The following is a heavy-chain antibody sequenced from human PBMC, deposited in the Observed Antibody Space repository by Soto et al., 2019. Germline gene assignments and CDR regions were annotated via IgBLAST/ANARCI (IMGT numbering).Heavy chain of an antibody. CDR2: IYYSGST. V-gene: IGHV4-59*01. D-gene: IGHD3-3*01. Sequence: PSETLSLTCTVSGGSISSYYWSWIRQPPGKGLEWIGYIYYSGSTNYNPSLKSRVTISVDTSKNQFSLKLSSVTAADTAVYYCARGGYYDFWSGYYRGRDDAFDIWGQGTMVTVSS. CDR3: ARGGYYDFWSGYYRGRDDAFDI. J-gene: IGHJ3*02. CDR1: GGSISSYY.